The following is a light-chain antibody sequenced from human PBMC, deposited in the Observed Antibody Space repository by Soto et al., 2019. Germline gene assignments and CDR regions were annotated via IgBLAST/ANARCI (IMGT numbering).Light chain of an antibody. CDR2: AAS. Sequence: DIQMTQSPSSVSASVGDRVTITCRASQGISSSLAWYQQKPRKAPKLLIYAASSLQSGVPSRFSGSGSGTDFTLTISSLQPEDFATYYCQQSYSTPPTFGQGTRLEI. CDR1: QGISSS. J-gene: IGKJ5*01. V-gene: IGKV1-12*01. CDR3: QQSYSTPPT.